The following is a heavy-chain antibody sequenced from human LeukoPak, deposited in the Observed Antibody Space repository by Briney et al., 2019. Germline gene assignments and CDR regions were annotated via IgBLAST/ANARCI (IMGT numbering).Heavy chain of an antibody. CDR2: INHSGST. D-gene: IGHD3-9*01. Sequence: SETLSLTCAVYGGSFSGYYWSWIRQPPGKGLEWIGEINHSGSTNYNPSLKSRVTISVDTSKYQFSPKLSSVTAADTAVYYCASPDYDIFTGYWGRSLPFAYWGQGTLVTVSS. V-gene: IGHV4-34*01. CDR3: ASPDYDIFTGYWGRSLPFAY. CDR1: GGSFSGYY. J-gene: IGHJ4*02.